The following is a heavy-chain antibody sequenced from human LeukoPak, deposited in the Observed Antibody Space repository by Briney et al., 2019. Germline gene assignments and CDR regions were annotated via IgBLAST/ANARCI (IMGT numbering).Heavy chain of an antibody. CDR3: ASDKLGTDAFDI. V-gene: IGHV3-74*01. CDR1: GLTFRAYY. CDR2: INTDGSDT. J-gene: IGHJ3*02. D-gene: IGHD7-27*01. Sequence: PGGSLRLSCAASGLTFRAYYMHWFRQGTGKGLVWVSRINTDGSDTTYADSVKGRFTVSRDNAKNTLYLQMNSLRAEDTAVYYCASDKLGTDAFDIWGQGTVVTVSS.